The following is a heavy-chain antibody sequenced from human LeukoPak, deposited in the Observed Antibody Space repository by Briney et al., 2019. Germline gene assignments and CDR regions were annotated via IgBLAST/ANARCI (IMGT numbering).Heavy chain of an antibody. CDR1: GFTFSSYS. D-gene: IGHD3-3*01. Sequence: GGSLRLSCAASGFTFSSYSMNWVRQAPGKGLEWVSSISSSSRYIHYADSVKGRFTIPRENDKNSLYLQMNSLRAEDTAVYYCARDFGRGAFDYWGQGTLVTVSS. J-gene: IGHJ4*02. CDR2: ISSSSRYI. V-gene: IGHV3-21*01. CDR3: ARDFGRGAFDY.